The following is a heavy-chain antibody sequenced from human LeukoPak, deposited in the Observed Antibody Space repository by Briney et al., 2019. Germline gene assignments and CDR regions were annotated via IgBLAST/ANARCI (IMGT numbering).Heavy chain of an antibody. Sequence: SETLSLTCTVSGGSISSYYWSWIRQPPGKGLEWIGYIYYSGSTNYNPSLKSRVTISVDTSKNQSSLKLSSVTAADTAVYYCASQGYYDFWSGYYDYWGQGTLVTVSS. CDR3: ASQGYYDFWSGYYDY. CDR2: IYYSGST. D-gene: IGHD3-3*01. CDR1: GGSISSYY. V-gene: IGHV4-59*08. J-gene: IGHJ4*02.